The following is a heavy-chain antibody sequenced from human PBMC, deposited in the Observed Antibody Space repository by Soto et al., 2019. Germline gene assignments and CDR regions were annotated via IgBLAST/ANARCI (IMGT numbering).Heavy chain of an antibody. J-gene: IGHJ5*02. V-gene: IGHV4-34*01. CDR2: INHSGST. Sequence: QVQIQQWSAGLLKPSETLSLTSAVYGGSFSGYYWSWIRQPPGKGLTWIGEINHSGSTNYNPSLKSRVTRSVPTSKNQFSLKLSSVTAADTAVYYCARGRLRNNWFDPSGQGTLVTVSS. CDR3: ARGRLRNNWFDP. D-gene: IGHD4-17*01. CDR1: GGSFSGYY.